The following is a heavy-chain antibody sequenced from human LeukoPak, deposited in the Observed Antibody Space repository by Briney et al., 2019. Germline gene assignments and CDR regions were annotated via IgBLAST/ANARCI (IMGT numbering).Heavy chain of an antibody. V-gene: IGHV1-69*06. J-gene: IGHJ4*02. CDR1: GGTFSSYA. CDR2: IIPIFGTA. Sequence: RASVNVSCKASGGTFSSYAISWVRQAPGQGLEWMGGIIPIFGTANYAQKFQGRVTITADKSTSTAYMELSSLRSEDTAVYYCARGRGYGSGSSPLYYFDYWGQGTLVTVSS. CDR3: ARGRGYGSGSSPLYYFDY. D-gene: IGHD3-10*01.